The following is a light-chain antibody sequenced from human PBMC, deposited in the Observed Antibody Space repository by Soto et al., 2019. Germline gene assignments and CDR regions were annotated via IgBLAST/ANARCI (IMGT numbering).Light chain of an antibody. Sequence: DIQMTQSPSSLSTSVGDSVAITCQASQDIRHNLNWYQQKQGKAPKPLIYDASNLETGVPSRFSGSGSGTDFTLTISSLQPEDVATYFCQQFDQLPRTFGQATKVEIK. CDR3: QQFDQLPRT. J-gene: IGKJ2*01. V-gene: IGKV1-33*01. CDR1: QDIRHN. CDR2: DAS.